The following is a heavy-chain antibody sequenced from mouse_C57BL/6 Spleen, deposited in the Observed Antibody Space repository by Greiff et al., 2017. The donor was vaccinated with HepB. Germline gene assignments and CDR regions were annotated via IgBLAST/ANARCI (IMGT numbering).Heavy chain of an antibody. Sequence: EVKLVESGGGLVQPKGSLKLSCAASGFTFNTYAMHWVRQAPGKGLEWVARMRRKSSNYATYYDDSVKDRFTISRDDSQIMLYLQMNTLKTEDTAMYYCVRRDYDVFAYWGQGTLVTVSA. V-gene: IGHV10-3*01. CDR1: GFTFNTYA. D-gene: IGHD2-4*01. CDR2: MRRKSSNYAT. J-gene: IGHJ3*01. CDR3: VRRDYDVFAY.